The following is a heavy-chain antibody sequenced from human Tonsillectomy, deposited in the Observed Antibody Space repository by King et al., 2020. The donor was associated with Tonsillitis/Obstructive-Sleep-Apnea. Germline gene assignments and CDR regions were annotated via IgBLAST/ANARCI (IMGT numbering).Heavy chain of an antibody. CDR3: ARDQFAGQDSNNWFDAFDI. V-gene: IGHV3-21*01. CDR1: GFTFSSYS. Sequence: VQLVESGGGLVKPGGSLRLSCATSGFTFSSYSINWVRQAPGKGLEWVSSISTGSSYIYYADSVKGRFTISRDNAKNSLYLQMNSLRAEDTAVYYCARDQFAGQDSNNWFDAFDIWGQGTMVTVSS. J-gene: IGHJ3*02. D-gene: IGHD1-20*01. CDR2: ISTGSSYI.